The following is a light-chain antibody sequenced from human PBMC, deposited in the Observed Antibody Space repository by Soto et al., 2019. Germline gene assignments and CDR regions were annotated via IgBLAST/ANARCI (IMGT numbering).Light chain of an antibody. CDR3: QQFGTSPSIT. CDR1: QSVTSSF. Sequence: EVVMTQSPATVPVSPGERATLSCRASQSVTSSFVAWYQHKPGQTPRLLIYGASSRAIGIPDRFSGSGSGTDFTLTISRLEPEDFAVYYCQQFGTSPSITFGQGTRLEIK. J-gene: IGKJ5*01. CDR2: GAS. V-gene: IGKV3-20*01.